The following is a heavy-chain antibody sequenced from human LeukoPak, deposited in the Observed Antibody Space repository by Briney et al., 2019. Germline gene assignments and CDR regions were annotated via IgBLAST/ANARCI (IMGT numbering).Heavy chain of an antibody. Sequence: GASVKVSCKASGYTFTSYGISWVRQAPGQGLEWMGWISAYNGNTNYAQKLQGRVTMTTDTSTSTAYMELRSLRSDDTAVYYCARVGPPFDWLRGWFDPWGQGTLVTVSS. CDR1: GYTFTSYG. J-gene: IGHJ5*02. V-gene: IGHV1-18*01. CDR2: ISAYNGNT. CDR3: ARVGPPFDWLRGWFDP. D-gene: IGHD3-9*01.